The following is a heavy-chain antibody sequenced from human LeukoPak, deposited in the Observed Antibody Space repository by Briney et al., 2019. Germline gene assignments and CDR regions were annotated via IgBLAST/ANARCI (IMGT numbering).Heavy chain of an antibody. D-gene: IGHD2-15*01. J-gene: IGHJ6*03. CDR1: GFIFSSYW. Sequence: GGSLRLSCAASGFIFSSYWMSWVRQAPGKGLEWVANIKEDGSEKDYVDSVKGRFTISRDNAKNSLYLQMNSLRAEDTAVYYCAGDVIARSYYYYMDVWGKGTTVTVSS. CDR3: AGDVIARSYYYYMDV. V-gene: IGHV3-7*01. CDR2: IKEDGSEK.